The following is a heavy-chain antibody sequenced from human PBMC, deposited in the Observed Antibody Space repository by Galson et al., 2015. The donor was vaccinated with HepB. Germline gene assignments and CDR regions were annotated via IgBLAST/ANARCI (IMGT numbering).Heavy chain of an antibody. V-gene: IGHV3-23*01. CDR2: ISGSGGST. CDR3: AKLVSPSPDGDYPDAFDI. D-gene: IGHD4-17*01. Sequence: SLRLSCAASGFTFSSYAMSWVRQAPGKGLEWVSAISGSGGSTYYADSVKGRFTISRDNSKNTLYLQMNSLRAEDTAVYYCAKLVSPSPDGDYPDAFDIWGQGTMVTVSS. J-gene: IGHJ3*02. CDR1: GFTFSSYA.